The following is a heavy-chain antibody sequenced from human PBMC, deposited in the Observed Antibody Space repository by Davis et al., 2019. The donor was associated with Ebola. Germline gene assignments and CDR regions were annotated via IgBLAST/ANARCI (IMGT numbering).Heavy chain of an antibody. Sequence: PSETLSLTCTVSGGSISSSSYYWGWIRQPPGKGLEWIGSIYYSGSTYYNPSLKSRVTISVDTSKNQFSLKLSSVTAADTTVYYCARSASYYYGMDVWGQGTTVTVSS. CDR1: GGSISSSSYY. CDR3: ARSASYYYGMDV. CDR2: IYYSGST. V-gene: IGHV4-39*01. J-gene: IGHJ6*02.